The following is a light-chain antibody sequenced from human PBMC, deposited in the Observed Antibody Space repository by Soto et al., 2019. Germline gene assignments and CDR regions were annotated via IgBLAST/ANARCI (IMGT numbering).Light chain of an antibody. CDR1: RSISIY. J-gene: IGKJ1*01. CDR3: QQSHSTPSWT. V-gene: IGKV1-39*01. Sequence: DIQVTQSPSTLSASVGDRVTITCRASRSISIYLNWYQQRPGKAPKLLIYAASSLQSGVPSRFSGSGSGTDFTLTISSLQPEDFATYYCQQSHSTPSWTFGQGTKVEIK. CDR2: AAS.